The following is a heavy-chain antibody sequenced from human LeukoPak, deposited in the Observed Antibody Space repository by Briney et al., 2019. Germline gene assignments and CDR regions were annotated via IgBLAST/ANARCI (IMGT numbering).Heavy chain of an antibody. CDR2: ISAYNGNT. CDR3: ARDRCSSTSCLLSNFDY. J-gene: IGHJ4*02. D-gene: IGHD2-2*01. Sequence: ASVKVSCKASGYTFTSYGISWVRQAPGQGLEWMGWISAYNGNTNYAQKLQGRVTMTTDTSTSTAYMELRSLRSDDTAVYYCARDRCSSTSCLLSNFDYWGRGTLVTVSS. CDR1: GYTFTSYG. V-gene: IGHV1-18*01.